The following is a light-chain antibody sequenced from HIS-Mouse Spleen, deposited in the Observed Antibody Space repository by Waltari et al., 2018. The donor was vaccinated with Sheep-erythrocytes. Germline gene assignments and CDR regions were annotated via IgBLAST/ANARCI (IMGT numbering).Light chain of an antibody. V-gene: IGKV1-5*03. CDR2: KAS. CDR3: QQYNSYSPWT. CDR1: QSISSW. Sequence: DIQMTQSPSTLSASVGDRVTITCRASQSISSWLAWYQQKPRKVPKLLIYKASSLESGVPSRFSGSGSGTEFTLTISSLQPDDFATYYCQQYNSYSPWTFGQGTKVEIK. J-gene: IGKJ1*01.